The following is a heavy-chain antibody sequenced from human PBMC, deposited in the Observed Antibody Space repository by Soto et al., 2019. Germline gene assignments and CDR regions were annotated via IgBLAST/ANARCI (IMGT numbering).Heavy chain of an antibody. CDR3: AKTIRGGYSSSWYYFDY. J-gene: IGHJ4*02. CDR2: ISGGGSIT. V-gene: IGHV3-23*01. CDR1: GFTFTNYA. D-gene: IGHD6-13*01. Sequence: EVQLLESGVDLVQPGGSLRLSCAASGFTFTNYAMTWVRQAPGKGLEWVSTISGGGSITYYADSLKGRFTISRDNSKNTLYLQINCLRAEDTDVYYCAKTIRGGYSSSWYYFDYWGQGTLVTVSS.